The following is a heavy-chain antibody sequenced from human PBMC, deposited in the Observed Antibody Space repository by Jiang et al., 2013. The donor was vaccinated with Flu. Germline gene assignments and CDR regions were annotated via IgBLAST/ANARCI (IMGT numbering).Heavy chain of an antibody. Sequence: ISGSGGSTYYADSVKGRFTISRDNSKNTLYLQMNSLRAEDTAVYYCARVRRRRWFRELLGPYYYGMDVWGQGTTVTVSS. CDR2: ISGSGGST. V-gene: IGHV3-23*01. D-gene: IGHD3-10*01. CDR3: ARVRRRRWFRELLGPYYYGMDV. J-gene: IGHJ6*02.